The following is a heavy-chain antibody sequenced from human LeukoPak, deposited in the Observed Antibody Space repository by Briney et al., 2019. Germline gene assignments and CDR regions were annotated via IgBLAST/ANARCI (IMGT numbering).Heavy chain of an antibody. J-gene: IGHJ6*03. V-gene: IGHV1-2*06. CDR3: ARTARRAVAGTGYYYYYMDV. Sequence: ASVKVSCKTSGYTFTGYHMHWVRQAPGQGLEWMGRINPNSGGTNYAQKFQGRVTMTRDTSISTAYMELSRLRSDDTAVYYCARTARRAVAGTGYYYYYMDVWGKGTTVTVSS. CDR2: INPNSGGT. CDR1: GYTFTGYH. D-gene: IGHD6-19*01.